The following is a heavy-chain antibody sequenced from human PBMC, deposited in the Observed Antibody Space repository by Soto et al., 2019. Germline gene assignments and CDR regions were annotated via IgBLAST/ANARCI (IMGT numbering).Heavy chain of an antibody. J-gene: IGHJ6*02. D-gene: IGHD6-25*01. Sequence: QVQLVESGGGVVQPGRSLRLSCAASGFTFSSYGMHWVRQAPGKGLEWVAVISFDGNNKYYADSVKGRFTISRDNSKNTLDRYMNGLRAKDTAVYYCAKDRRPNYYYGMDDWGQETTVTVSS. V-gene: IGHV3-30*18. CDR1: GFTFSSYG. CDR3: AKDRRPNYYYGMDD. CDR2: ISFDGNNK.